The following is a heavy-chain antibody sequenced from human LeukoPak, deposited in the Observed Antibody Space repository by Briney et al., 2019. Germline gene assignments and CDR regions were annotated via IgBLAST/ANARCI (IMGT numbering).Heavy chain of an antibody. CDR1: GGSFSGYY. Sequence: SETLSLTCAVYGGSFSGYYWSWIRQPPGKGLEWIGEINHSGSTNYNPSLKGRVTISVDTSKNQFSLKLSSVTAADTAVYYCARLGSDIVATFDPWGQGTLVTVSS. J-gene: IGHJ5*02. CDR3: ARLGSDIVATFDP. V-gene: IGHV4-34*01. CDR2: INHSGST. D-gene: IGHD5-12*01.